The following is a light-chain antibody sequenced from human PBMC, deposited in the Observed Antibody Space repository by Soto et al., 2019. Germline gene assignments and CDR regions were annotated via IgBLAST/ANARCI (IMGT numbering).Light chain of an antibody. Sequence: EIVMTQSPATLSVSPGERATLSCRASQSVSSNLAWYQQKPGQAPSLLIYGASTRATGIPARFSGSGSGTEFTLSIGSLQSEDFAVYYCQQYSNWWTFGQGTKVEIK. J-gene: IGKJ1*01. CDR3: QQYSNWWT. CDR1: QSVSSN. V-gene: IGKV3-15*01. CDR2: GAS.